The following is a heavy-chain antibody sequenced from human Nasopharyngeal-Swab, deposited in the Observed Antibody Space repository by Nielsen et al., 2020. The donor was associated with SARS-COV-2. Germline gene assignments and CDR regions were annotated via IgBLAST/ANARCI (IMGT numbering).Heavy chain of an antibody. J-gene: IGHJ6*02. V-gene: IGHV4-31*03. Sequence: SETLSLTCTVSGGSISSGGYYWSWIRPHPGKGLEWIGYIYYSGSTYYNPSLKSRVTISVDTSKNQFSLKLSSVTAADTAVYYCAREALKELLWFGASSSYYGMDVWGQGTTVTVSS. CDR3: AREALKELLWFGASSSYYGMDV. D-gene: IGHD3-10*01. CDR1: GGSISSGGYY. CDR2: IYYSGST.